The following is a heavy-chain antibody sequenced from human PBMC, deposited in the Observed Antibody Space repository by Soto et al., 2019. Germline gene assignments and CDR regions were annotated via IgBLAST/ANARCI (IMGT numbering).Heavy chain of an antibody. CDR3: ARDMIMITFGGVITDAFDI. Sequence: ASVKVSCKASGYTFTSYGISWVRQAPGQGLEWMGWISAYNGNTNYAQKLQGRVTMTTDTSTSTAYMELRSLRSDDTAVYYCARDMIMITFGGVITDAFDIWGQGTMVTVSS. V-gene: IGHV1-18*01. D-gene: IGHD3-16*02. CDR2: ISAYNGNT. J-gene: IGHJ3*02. CDR1: GYTFTSYG.